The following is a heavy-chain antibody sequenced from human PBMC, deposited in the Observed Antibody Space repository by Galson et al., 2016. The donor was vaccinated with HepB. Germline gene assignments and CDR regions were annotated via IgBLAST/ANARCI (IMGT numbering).Heavy chain of an antibody. CDR1: GGSINDFY. D-gene: IGHD3-16*01. CDR2: IYNSGST. Sequence: SETLSLTCTVSGGSINDFYWSWIRQSPGRGLEWLAYIYNSGSTKYNPSLKSRLTMSMDTSRNHFSLNLRSVTAADTAVYYCARGPFSPQQQIMIPFDTWGPGTLVTVSS. CDR3: ARGPFSPQQQIMIPFDT. J-gene: IGHJ4*02. V-gene: IGHV4-59*12.